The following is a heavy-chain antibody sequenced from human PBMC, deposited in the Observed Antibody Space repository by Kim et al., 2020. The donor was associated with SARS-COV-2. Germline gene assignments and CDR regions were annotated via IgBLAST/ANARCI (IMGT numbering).Heavy chain of an antibody. CDR2: ISHNGRT. Sequence: SETLSLTCTVSGDSISSGTYWTWVRQFQGKRLEWIGEISHNGRTKNNPSLQSRLTLSVDKSKNEIFLNLRSVTAADTAVNFCSQVRGFGDEHDFWGPGIQVTVSS. D-gene: IGHD3-10*01. J-gene: IGHJ4*02. CDR3: SQVRGFGDEHDF. CDR1: GDSISSGTY. V-gene: IGHV4-4*02.